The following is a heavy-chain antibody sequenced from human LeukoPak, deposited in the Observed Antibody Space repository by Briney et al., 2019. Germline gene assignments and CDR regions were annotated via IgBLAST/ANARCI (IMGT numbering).Heavy chain of an antibody. CDR2: ISGSGGST. CDR1: GFTFSSFG. V-gene: IGHV3-23*01. D-gene: IGHD1-26*01. CDR3: AKTKHRYRGAFDY. J-gene: IGHJ4*02. Sequence: GGTLRLSCAASGFTFSSFGMSWVRQAPGKGLEWVSAISGSGGSTYYADSVKGRFTISRDNSKNTLYLQMNSLRAEDTAVYYCAKTKHRYRGAFDYWGQGTLVTVSS.